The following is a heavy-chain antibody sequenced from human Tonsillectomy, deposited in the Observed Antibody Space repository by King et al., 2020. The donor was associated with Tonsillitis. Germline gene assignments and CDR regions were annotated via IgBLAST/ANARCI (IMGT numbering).Heavy chain of an antibody. CDR2: VYSSGSA. D-gene: IGHD2-2*01. J-gene: IGHJ6*03. Sequence: VQLQESGPGLVKPSETLSLTCTVSGVSIRSYFWSWIRPPAGKGLEWIGRVYSSGSANYNPSLKSRVSMSVDTSRNQFSLILTSVTAADAAVYFCARDEVVPAGSNYYYMDVWGEGTTVTVSS. CDR1: GVSIRSYF. V-gene: IGHV4-4*07. CDR3: ARDEVVPAGSNYYYMDV.